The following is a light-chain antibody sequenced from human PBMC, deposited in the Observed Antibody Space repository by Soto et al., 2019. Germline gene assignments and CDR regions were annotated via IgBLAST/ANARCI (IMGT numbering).Light chain of an antibody. Sequence: EIVMTQSPATLSVSPGERATLSCRASQRVGSDLAWYQQKPGQAPRLLIYGASTRATGIPARFSGSGSGTEFTLTISSLQSEDFAVYYCQQYNNWPPWTFGQGTKVDIK. J-gene: IGKJ1*01. CDR1: QRVGSD. CDR2: GAS. CDR3: QQYNNWPPWT. V-gene: IGKV3-15*01.